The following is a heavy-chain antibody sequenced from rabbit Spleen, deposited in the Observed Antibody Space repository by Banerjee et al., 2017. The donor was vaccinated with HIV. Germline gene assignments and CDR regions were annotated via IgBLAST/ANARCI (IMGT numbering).Heavy chain of an antibody. CDR3: VRDNVDGVGYGILGL. CDR1: GFSFSNGYY. CDR2: IGNDDRYI. J-gene: IGHJ4*01. Sequence: QSLEESGGGLVQPEGSLTLTCTASGFSFSNGYYVCWVRQAPGKGLEWVACIGNDDRYIYYANWGKGRFTISRTSTTVTLQMTSLTAADTATYFCVRDNVDGVGYGILGLWGPGTLVTVS. V-gene: IGHV1S40*01. D-gene: IGHD7-1*01.